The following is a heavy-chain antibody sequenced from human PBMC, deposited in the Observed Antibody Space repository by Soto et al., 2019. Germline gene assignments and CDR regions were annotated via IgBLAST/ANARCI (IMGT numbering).Heavy chain of an antibody. CDR2: IIPIFGTA. D-gene: IGHD6-13*01. V-gene: IGHV1-69*13. CDR1: GGTFSSYA. Sequence: SVKVSCKASGGTFSSYAISWVRQAPGQGLEWMGGIIPIFGTANYAQKFQGRVTITADESTSTAYMELSSLRSEDTAVYYCASQLNSSSWYGFFGYWGQGTLVTVSS. J-gene: IGHJ4*02. CDR3: ASQLNSSSWYGFFGY.